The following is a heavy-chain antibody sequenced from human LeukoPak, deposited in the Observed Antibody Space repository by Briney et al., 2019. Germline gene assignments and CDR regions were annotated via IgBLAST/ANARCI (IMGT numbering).Heavy chain of an antibody. D-gene: IGHD6-19*01. V-gene: IGHV4-59*01. J-gene: IGHJ3*02. CDR3: ARDRSSVGAFDI. CDR2: IYYSGST. CDR1: GGSISSYY. Sequence: PSETLSLTCTVSGGSISSYYWSWIRQPPGKGLEWIGYIYYSGSTNYNPSLNSRVTISVDTSKNQFSLKLSSVTAADTAVYYCARDRSSVGAFDIWGQGTMVTVSS.